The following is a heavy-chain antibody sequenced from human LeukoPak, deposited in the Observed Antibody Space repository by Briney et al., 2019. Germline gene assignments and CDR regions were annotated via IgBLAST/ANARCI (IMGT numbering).Heavy chain of an antibody. Sequence: GRSLRLSCAASGFTFDDYAMHWVRQAPGKGLEWVSGISWNGGSMGYGVSLEGRFTISRDNAKKSLYLQIHSLRPEDTAVYYCAKDVRSGSYYSYFYMVVWGKGTTVTVSS. V-gene: IGHV3-9*01. J-gene: IGHJ6*03. CDR3: AKDVRSGSYYSYFYMVV. CDR2: ISWNGGSM. D-gene: IGHD1-26*01. CDR1: GFTFDDYA.